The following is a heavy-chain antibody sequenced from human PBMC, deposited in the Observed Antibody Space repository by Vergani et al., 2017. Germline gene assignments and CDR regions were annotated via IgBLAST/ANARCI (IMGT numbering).Heavy chain of an antibody. J-gene: IGHJ6*03. Sequence: QVQLVESGGGLVKPGGSLRLSCAASGFTFSDYYMSWIRQAPGKGLEWVSYISSSGSSIYYADSVKGRFTISRDNAKNSLYLQMYSLRAEDTAVYYCARGVGYCSGGSCYDYYYYMDVWGKGTTVTVSS. V-gene: IGHV3-11*01. CDR2: ISSSGSSI. CDR3: ARGVGYCSGGSCYDYYYYMDV. D-gene: IGHD2-15*01. CDR1: GFTFSDYY.